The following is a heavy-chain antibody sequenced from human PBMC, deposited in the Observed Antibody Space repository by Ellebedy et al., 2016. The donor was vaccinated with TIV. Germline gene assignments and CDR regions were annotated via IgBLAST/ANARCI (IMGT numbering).Heavy chain of an antibody. D-gene: IGHD6-13*01. J-gene: IGHJ6*02. CDR1: GGSFSGYY. Sequence: SETLSLTCTVYGGSFSGYYWSWIRQHPGKGLEWIGYIYYSGSTYYNPSLKSRVTISVDTSKNQLSLKLSSVTAADTAVYYCARGDSSRWYYPYYYGMDVWGQGTTVTVSS. V-gene: IGHV4-31*03. CDR3: ARGDSSRWYYPYYYGMDV. CDR2: IYYSGST.